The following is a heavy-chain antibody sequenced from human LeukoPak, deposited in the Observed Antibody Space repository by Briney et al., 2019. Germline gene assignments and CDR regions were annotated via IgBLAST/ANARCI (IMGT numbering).Heavy chain of an antibody. V-gene: IGHV4-34*01. J-gene: IGHJ4*02. CDR3: ARGGPGVAVADPKFDY. CDR2: INHSGST. D-gene: IGHD6-19*01. CDR1: GGSFSGYY. Sequence: SETLSLTCAVYGGSFSGYYWSWIRQPPGKGLEWIGEINHSGSTNYNPSLKSRVTISVDTSKNQFSLKLSSVTAADTAVYYCARGGPGVAVADPKFDYWGQGTLVTVSS.